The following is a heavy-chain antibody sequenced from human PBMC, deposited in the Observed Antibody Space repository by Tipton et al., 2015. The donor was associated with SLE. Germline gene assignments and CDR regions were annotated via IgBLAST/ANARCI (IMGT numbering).Heavy chain of an antibody. CDR1: GVSISTDTYY. J-gene: IGHJ5*02. V-gene: IGHV4-39*07. D-gene: IGHD1-26*01. CDR2: IHSSGST. Sequence: TLSLTCTVSGVSISTDTYYWAWIRQPPGKGLEWIGTIHSSGSTYYNPSLQSRVTTSKDTSKNHFSLKLTSMTAADTAVYYCAGDYRKGGGWFDPWGQGTLVTVSS. CDR3: AGDYRKGGGWFDP.